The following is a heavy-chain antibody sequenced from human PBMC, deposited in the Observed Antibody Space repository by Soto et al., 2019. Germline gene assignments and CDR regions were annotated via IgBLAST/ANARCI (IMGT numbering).Heavy chain of an antibody. D-gene: IGHD4-17*01. CDR2: ISSSSNYI. J-gene: IGHJ4*02. V-gene: IGHV3-21*01. Sequence: EVQLVESGGGLVKPGGSLRLSCAASGFTFSTYTMNWVRQAPGKGLEWVSSISSSSNYIYYADSVKGRFTISRDNAKNSVSLQMNSLRAEDTAVYYCARGYGLPDYWGQGTLVTV. CDR1: GFTFSTYT. CDR3: ARGYGLPDY.